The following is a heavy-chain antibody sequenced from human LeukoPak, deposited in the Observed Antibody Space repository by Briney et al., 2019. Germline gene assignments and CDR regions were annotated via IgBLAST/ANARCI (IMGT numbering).Heavy chain of an antibody. D-gene: IGHD3-22*01. Sequence: GGSLRLSCAASGFIFSDFYMGWIRQAPGKGLEWVSYISISGTTTNYADSVKGRFTISRDNGKNSLYLQMNNLRVDDTAVYYCARDSGSDYYSSAGYWSQGTLVTVSS. J-gene: IGHJ4*02. CDR1: GFIFSDFY. CDR2: ISISGTTT. V-gene: IGHV3-11*01. CDR3: ARDSGSDYYSSAGY.